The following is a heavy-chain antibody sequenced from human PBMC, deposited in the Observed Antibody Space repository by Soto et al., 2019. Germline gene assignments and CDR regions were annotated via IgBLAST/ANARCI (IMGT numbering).Heavy chain of an antibody. J-gene: IGHJ6*02. Sequence: LRLSCAASGFTFSNYWMNWVRQAPGKGLEWVANIQEHGNDKNYVDSVKGRFTIFRDNAQNSLLLQMNSLRTEDTAVYYCAGGHDLVVQAGRRDTHFYYRMDVWGQGTTVTVSS. CDR1: GFTFSNYW. V-gene: IGHV3-7*03. CDR3: AGGHDLVVQAGRRDTHFYYRMDV. D-gene: IGHD2-2*01. CDR2: IQEHGNDK.